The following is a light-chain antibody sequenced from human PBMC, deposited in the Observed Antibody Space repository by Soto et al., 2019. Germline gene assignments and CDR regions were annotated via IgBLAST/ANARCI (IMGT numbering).Light chain of an antibody. CDR2: AAS. V-gene: IGKV1-39*01. Sequence: DIQMTQSPSSLSASVGDRVTITCRASQSISSYLNWFQQKPGRAPQLLISAASSLQSGVPSRFSGSGSRTAFTLTITSLPPEDFATYYCQHSYSTPYTFGQGTKLEIK. CDR1: QSISSY. CDR3: QHSYSTPYT. J-gene: IGKJ2*01.